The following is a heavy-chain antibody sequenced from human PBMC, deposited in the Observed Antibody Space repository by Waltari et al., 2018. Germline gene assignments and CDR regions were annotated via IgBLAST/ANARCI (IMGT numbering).Heavy chain of an antibody. J-gene: IGHJ4*02. CDR2: IKQDGSEK. CDR1: GFTFSTYW. D-gene: IGHD4-17*01. CDR3: ARGLSIRAMTMVVTIDY. Sequence: EVQLVESGGGLVQPGGSLRLSCGASGFTFSTYWMTWVRQAPGKGLEWVASIKQDGSEKYYVDSVKGRFTISRDNAKNSLYLQMNSLRDEDTAVYYCARGLSIRAMTMVVTIDYWGQGTLVTVSS. V-gene: IGHV3-7*01.